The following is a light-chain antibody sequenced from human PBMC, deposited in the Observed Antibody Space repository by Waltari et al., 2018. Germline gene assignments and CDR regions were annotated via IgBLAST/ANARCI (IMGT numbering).Light chain of an antibody. CDR3: MQALQTPNT. J-gene: IGKJ2*01. V-gene: IGKV1-39*01. Sequence: DIQMTQSPSSLSASVGDRVTITCRASQSISSYLSWYQQKPGKAPKLLIYAASSLQSGVPDRFSGSGSGTDFTLKISRVEAEDVGVYYCMQALQTPNTFGQGTKLEIK. CDR1: QSISSY. CDR2: AAS.